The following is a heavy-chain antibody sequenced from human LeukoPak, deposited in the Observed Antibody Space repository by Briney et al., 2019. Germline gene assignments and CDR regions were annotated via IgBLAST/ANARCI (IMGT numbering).Heavy chain of an antibody. V-gene: IGHV4-59*08. CDR2: IYYSGST. CDR1: GGSISSYY. CDR3: ARRGYSSGYYYFDY. Sequence: SETLSLTCTVSGGSISSYYWSWIRQPPGKALEGSVYIYYSGSTNYNPSLKSRLTISVDTSRNQFSLKLSSVTAADTAVYYCARRGYSSGYYYFDYWGQGSLVTVSS. D-gene: IGHD6-19*01. J-gene: IGHJ4*02.